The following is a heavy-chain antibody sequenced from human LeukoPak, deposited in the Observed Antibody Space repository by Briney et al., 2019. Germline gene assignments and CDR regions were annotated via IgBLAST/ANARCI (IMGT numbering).Heavy chain of an antibody. Sequence: PGGSLRLSCAVSGFTFSDFWMNWVRQARGKGLEWVASIRQDGSEKTYVDSVKGRFTISRDNTKNSLFLQMNSLRAEDTAVYYCTRDGTAPGLYFDLWGQGTLVTVSS. J-gene: IGHJ4*01. CDR2: IRQDGSEK. V-gene: IGHV3-7*01. CDR1: GFTFSDFW. D-gene: IGHD6-13*01. CDR3: TRDGTAPGLYFDL.